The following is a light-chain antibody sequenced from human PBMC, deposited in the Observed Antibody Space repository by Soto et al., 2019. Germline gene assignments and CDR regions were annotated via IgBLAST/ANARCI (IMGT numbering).Light chain of an antibody. Sequence: DIQMTHSPSTLSALVGAGVTISYLGSQRISNWLAWYQQKPGKAPEVLIYKASTLERGVPSRFSGSGSGTEFTLTISSLQPEDSATYYCHQYNSDMYTFGQGTKVDIK. V-gene: IGKV1-5*03. CDR2: KAS. CDR3: HQYNSDMYT. J-gene: IGKJ2*01. CDR1: QRISNW.